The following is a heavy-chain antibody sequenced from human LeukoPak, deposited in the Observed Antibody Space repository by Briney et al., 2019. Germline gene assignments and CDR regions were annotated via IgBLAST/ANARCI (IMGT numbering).Heavy chain of an antibody. Sequence: SETLSLTCTVSGYSISSGCYWGWIRQPPGKGLEWIGSIYHSGSTYYNPSLKSRVTISVDTSKNQFSLKLSSVTAADTAVYYCARDAPIPGYCSSTSCYTAEPNNWFDPWGQGTLVTVSS. J-gene: IGHJ5*02. CDR2: IYHSGST. V-gene: IGHV4-38-2*02. D-gene: IGHD2-2*02. CDR1: GYSISSGCY. CDR3: ARDAPIPGYCSSTSCYTAEPNNWFDP.